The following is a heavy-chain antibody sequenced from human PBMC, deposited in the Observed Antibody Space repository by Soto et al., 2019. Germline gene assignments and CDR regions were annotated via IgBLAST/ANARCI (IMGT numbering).Heavy chain of an antibody. Sequence: VGSLRLSCVASGFTFKAYAMGWVRQAPGKGLEWVSSITATNGNTYYADSVRGRFTISRDNSRDSLFLQMYGLRPEDSALYYCAKDEGTSSTVFDFWGQGTLVTVSS. V-gene: IGHV3-23*01. J-gene: IGHJ4*02. CDR3: AKDEGTSSTVFDF. CDR2: ITATNGNT. D-gene: IGHD4-4*01. CDR1: GFTFKAYA.